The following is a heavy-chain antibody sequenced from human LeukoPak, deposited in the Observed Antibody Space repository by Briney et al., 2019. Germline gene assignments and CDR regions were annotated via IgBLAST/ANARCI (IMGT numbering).Heavy chain of an antibody. J-gene: IGHJ4*02. CDR1: GGSFSGYY. CDR3: ARRKVVRGVIHPSTRPFDY. Sequence: PSETLSLTCAVYGGSFSGYYWSWIRQPPGKGLEWIGEINHSGSTNYNPSLKSRVTISVDTSKNQFSLKLSSVTAADTAVYYCARRKVVRGVIHPSTRPFDYWGQGTLVTVSS. D-gene: IGHD3-10*01. CDR2: INHSGST. V-gene: IGHV4-34*01.